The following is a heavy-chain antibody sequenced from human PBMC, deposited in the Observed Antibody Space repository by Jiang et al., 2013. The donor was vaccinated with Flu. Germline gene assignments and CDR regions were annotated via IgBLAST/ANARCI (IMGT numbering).Heavy chain of an antibody. V-gene: IGHV1-3*01. D-gene: IGHD5-12*01. CDR1: GYTFTNYT. CDR3: ARAVAIGTVMNV. J-gene: IGHJ6*02. Sequence: GAEVKKPGASVKVSCKASGYTFTNYTMHWVRQAPGQRLEWMGWINAGNGNTKYSQKFQGRVTITRDTSASTAYMELSSLRSEDTAVYHCARAVAIGTVMNVWGQGTTVTVSS. CDR2: INAGNGNT.